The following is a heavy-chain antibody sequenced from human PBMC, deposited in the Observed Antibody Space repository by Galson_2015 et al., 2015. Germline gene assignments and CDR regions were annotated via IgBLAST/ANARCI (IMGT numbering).Heavy chain of an antibody. V-gene: IGHV3-15*01. CDR2: IKSKTDGRTT. J-gene: IGHJ6*03. D-gene: IGHD3-10*01. CDR3: TTVSGGLRFGELLSARESCYYYMDV. Sequence: SLRLSCAASGFTFSNAWMSWVRQAPGKGLEWVGRIKSKTDGRTTDYAAPVKGRFTISRDDSKNTLYLQMNSLKTEDTAVYYCTTVSGGLRFGELLSARESCYYYMDVWGKGTTVTVSS. CDR1: GFTFSNAW.